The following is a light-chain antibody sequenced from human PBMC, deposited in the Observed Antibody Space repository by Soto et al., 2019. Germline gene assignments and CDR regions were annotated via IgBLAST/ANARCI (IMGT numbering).Light chain of an antibody. CDR2: DVS. CDR1: SSDVGGYNY. V-gene: IGLV2-11*01. CDR3: SSYAGSYTWV. J-gene: IGLJ3*02. Sequence: QSALTQPRSVSGSPGQSVTISCTGTSSDVGGYNYVSWYQQHPGTAPKLMIYDVSKRPSGVPDRFSGSKSGNTASLTISGLQAEDEADYYCSSYAGSYTWVFGGGTKLTVL.